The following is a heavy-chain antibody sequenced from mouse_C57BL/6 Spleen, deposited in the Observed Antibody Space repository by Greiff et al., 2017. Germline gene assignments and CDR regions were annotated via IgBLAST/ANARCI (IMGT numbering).Heavy chain of an antibody. D-gene: IGHD1-1*01. CDR3: ARHEEIRDYYGSPYYFDY. V-gene: IGHV1-62-2*01. CDR1: GYTFTEYT. CDR2: FYPGSGSI. J-gene: IGHJ2*01. Sequence: QVQLQQSGAELVKPGASVKLSCKASGYTFTEYTIHWVKQRSGQGLEWIGWFYPGSGSIKYNEKFKDKATLTADKSSSTVYMELSRLTSEDSAVYFCARHEEIRDYYGSPYYFDYWGQGTTLTVSS.